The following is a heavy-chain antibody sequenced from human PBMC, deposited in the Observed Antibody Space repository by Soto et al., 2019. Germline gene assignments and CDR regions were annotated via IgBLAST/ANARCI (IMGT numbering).Heavy chain of an antibody. V-gene: IGHV1-3*01. CDR3: ARDIDRLDYYDSSGYYDAFDI. J-gene: IGHJ3*02. CDR1: GYTFTSYA. CDR2: INAGNGNT. Sequence: ASVKVSCKASGYTFTSYAMHWVRQAPGQRREWMGWINAGNGNTKYSQKFQGRVTITRDTSASTAYMELSSLRSEDTAVYYCARDIDRLDYYDSSGYYDAFDIWGQGTMVTVSS. D-gene: IGHD3-22*01.